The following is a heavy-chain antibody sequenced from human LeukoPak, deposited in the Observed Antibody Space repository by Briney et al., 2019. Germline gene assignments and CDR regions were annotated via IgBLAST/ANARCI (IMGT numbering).Heavy chain of an antibody. CDR1: GYTFTGYY. D-gene: IGHD3-10*01. J-gene: IGHJ4*02. CDR3: AILRGVIDY. V-gene: IGHV1-2*02. CDR2: INPNSGGT. Sequence: GASVEVSCKASGYTFTGYYIHWLRQAPGQGLEWMGWINPNSGGTNYAQKFQGRVTMTRDTSISTTYMELSSLRSDDTAVYYCAILRGVIDYWGQGTLVTVSS.